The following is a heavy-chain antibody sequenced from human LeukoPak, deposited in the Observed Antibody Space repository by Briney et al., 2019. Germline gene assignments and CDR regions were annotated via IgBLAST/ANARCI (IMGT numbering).Heavy chain of an antibody. D-gene: IGHD3-9*01. V-gene: IGHV4-34*01. CDR1: GGSFSGYY. CDR3: ARLMTGEVLD. Sequence: SETLSLTCAVYGGSFSGYYWSWIRQPPGKGLEWIGEINHSGSTNYNPSLKSRVTISVDTSKNQFSLKLSSVTAADTAVYYCARLMTGEVLDWGQGTLVTVSS. CDR2: INHSGST. J-gene: IGHJ4*02.